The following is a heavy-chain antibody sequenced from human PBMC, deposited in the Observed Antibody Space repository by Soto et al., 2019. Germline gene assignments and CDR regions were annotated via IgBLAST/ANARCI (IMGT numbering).Heavy chain of an antibody. Sequence: PGGSLRLSCTASGFTFSMYWMHWVRQVPGKGPEWVSRISDDGSRADYADSVKGRFTISRDNAKSTLYLEMHVLRADDTAVYYYTRGPRPISTGTGAYWGQGTQVTVSS. J-gene: IGHJ4*02. CDR1: GFTFSMYW. CDR2: ISDDGSRA. D-gene: IGHD3-10*01. V-gene: IGHV3-74*01. CDR3: TRGPRPISTGTGAY.